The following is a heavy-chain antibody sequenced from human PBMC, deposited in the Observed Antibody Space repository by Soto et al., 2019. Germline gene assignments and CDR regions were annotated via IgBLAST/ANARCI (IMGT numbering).Heavy chain of an antibody. CDR1: GFTVSSFG. D-gene: IGHD3-10*01. CDR3: AKVGIGSFSHKHHFER. J-gene: IGHJ4*02. Sequence: EVQLLDSGGDLAQPGWSRRLSGTASGFTVSSFGMSLVRQAPGKGLEWVSAMSGSGDSAYYADSVKGRFTISRDNPTNTLYLPMNSLRAEDTAVYYCAKVGIGSFSHKHHFERCGQGTQVTVSS. V-gene: IGHV3-23*01. CDR2: MSGSGDSA.